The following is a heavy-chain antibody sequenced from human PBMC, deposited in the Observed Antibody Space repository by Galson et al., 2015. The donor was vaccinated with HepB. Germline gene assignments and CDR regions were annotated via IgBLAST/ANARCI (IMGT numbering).Heavy chain of an antibody. Sequence: SLRLSCAASGFTFSGSDIHWVRQASGKGLDWVGRIRSKFNSYATEYAASVKGRFTISRDDSKNMAFLQMNSLEPEDTAVYYCTRHTNDMGLPGLDYWYFDPWGRGTLVTVSS. J-gene: IGHJ2*01. CDR3: TRHTNDMGLPGLDYWYFDP. V-gene: IGHV3-73*01. CDR1: GFTFSGSD. D-gene: IGHD2-8*01. CDR2: IRSKFNSYAT.